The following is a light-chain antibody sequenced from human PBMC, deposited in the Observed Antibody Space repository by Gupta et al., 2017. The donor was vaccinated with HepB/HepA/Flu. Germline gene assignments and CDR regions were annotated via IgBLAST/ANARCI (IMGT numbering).Light chain of an antibody. Sequence: DIVMTQSPLSLPVTPGEPASISCRSSQSLLHSNGYNYLDWYLRKPGQSPQLLIYLGSNRASGVPDRFSGSGSGTDFTLKIIRVEAEDVGVYHCMQTLQTPYTFGQGAKLEIK. V-gene: IGKV2-28*01. CDR1: QSLLHSNGYNY. J-gene: IGKJ2*01. CDR3: MQTLQTPYT. CDR2: LGS.